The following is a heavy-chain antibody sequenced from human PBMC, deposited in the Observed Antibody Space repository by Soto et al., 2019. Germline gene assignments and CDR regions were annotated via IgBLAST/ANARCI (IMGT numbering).Heavy chain of an antibody. Sequence: QLQLQESGPGLVKPSETLSLTCTVSGGSISSSSYYWGWIRQPPGKGLEWIGSIYYSGSTYYNPSLKSRVTISVDTSKNQFSLKLSSVTAADTAVYYCARGPGADYGEGVGTFYFDYWGQGTLVTVSS. CDR3: ARGPGADYGEGVGTFYFDY. CDR1: GGSISSSSYY. D-gene: IGHD4-17*01. V-gene: IGHV4-39*01. CDR2: IYYSGST. J-gene: IGHJ4*02.